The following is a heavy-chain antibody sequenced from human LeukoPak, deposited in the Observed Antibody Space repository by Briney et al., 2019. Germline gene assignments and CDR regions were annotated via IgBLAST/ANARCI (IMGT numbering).Heavy chain of an antibody. V-gene: IGHV3-23*01. Sequence: HAGGSLRLSCAASGFTFSSSAMSWVRQAPGKGLEWVSTISGSDSSTHYADSVKGRFTISRDNSKNTLYLQMNSLRAEDTAVYYCAKGVGATTNYYYYMDVWGKGTTVTVSS. CDR2: ISGSDSST. CDR3: AKGVGATTNYYYYMDV. D-gene: IGHD1-26*01. J-gene: IGHJ6*03. CDR1: GFTFSSSA.